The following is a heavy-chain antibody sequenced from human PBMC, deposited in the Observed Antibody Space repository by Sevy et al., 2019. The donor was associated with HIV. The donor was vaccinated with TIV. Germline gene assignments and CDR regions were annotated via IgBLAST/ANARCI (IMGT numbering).Heavy chain of an antibody. V-gene: IGHV3-23*01. J-gene: IGHJ6*02. CDR2: LGGSVDMT. D-gene: IGHD1-26*01. Sequence: GESLKISCVASGFTFSRYAMSWVRQAPGKGLKWVSALGGSVDMTYYADFVKGRFTISRDNSKNTLYLQMNSLGAEDTAVYYCARVVEALPGYYYGMDVWGQGTTVTVSS. CDR3: ARVVEALPGYYYGMDV. CDR1: GFTFSRYA.